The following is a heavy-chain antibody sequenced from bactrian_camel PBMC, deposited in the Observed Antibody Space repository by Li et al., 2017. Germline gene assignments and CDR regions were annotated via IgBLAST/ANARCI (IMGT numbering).Heavy chain of an antibody. Sequence: HVQLVESGGGSVQGGGSLRLSCAASGYRTNTYCMAWFRQAPGKGREQVATLTTAGYTDYADSVKGRFTISKDNAKNTLYLQMSSLTPEDTGIYYCAASPWTTTTGITVAWTTGAKEPRSPS. CDR1: GYRTNTYC. J-gene: IGHJ7*01. D-gene: IGHD4*01. V-gene: IGHV3S53*01. CDR2: LTTAGYT.